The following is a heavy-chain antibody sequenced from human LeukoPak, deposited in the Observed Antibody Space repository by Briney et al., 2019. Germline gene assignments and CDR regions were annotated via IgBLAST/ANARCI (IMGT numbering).Heavy chain of an antibody. CDR3: ARLPRGTTVATFFDY. J-gene: IGHJ4*02. Sequence: ASVKVSCKASGYTFTSYGISWVRQAPGQGLEWMGWISAYNGNTNYAQKLQGRVTMTTDTSTSTAYMELRSLGSDDTAVYYCARLPRGTTVATFFDYWGQGTLVSVSS. D-gene: IGHD4-17*01. CDR1: GYTFTSYG. V-gene: IGHV1-18*01. CDR2: ISAYNGNT.